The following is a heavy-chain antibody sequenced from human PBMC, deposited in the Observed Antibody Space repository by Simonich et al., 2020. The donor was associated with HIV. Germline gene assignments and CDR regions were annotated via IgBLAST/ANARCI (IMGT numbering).Heavy chain of an antibody. CDR2: IKHSWST. CDR3: ARLRGDRYDY. J-gene: IGHJ4*02. CDR1: GGSFSGYY. Sequence: QVQLQQWGAGLLKPSETLSLTCAVYGGSFSGYYWTWIRQPPGKGLEWIGKIKHSWSTNNNPSQKSRVTMSVDTSKNQCSLKLNSVTAADTAIYYCARLRGDRYDYWGQGTLVTVSS. V-gene: IGHV4-34*01. D-gene: IGHD2-21*02.